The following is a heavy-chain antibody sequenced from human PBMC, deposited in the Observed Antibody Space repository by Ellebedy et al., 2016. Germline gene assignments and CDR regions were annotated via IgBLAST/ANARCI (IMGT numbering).Heavy chain of an antibody. D-gene: IGHD6-13*01. CDR1: GYTFTSYD. CDR3: ARSSSSWYLDWFDP. CDR2: MNPNSGNT. J-gene: IGHJ5*02. Sequence: ASVKVSCXASGYTFTSYDINWVRQATGQGLEWMGWMNPNSGNTGYAQKFQGRVTMTRNTSISTAYMELSSLRSEDTAVYYCARSSSSWYLDWFDPWGQGTLVTVSS. V-gene: IGHV1-8*01.